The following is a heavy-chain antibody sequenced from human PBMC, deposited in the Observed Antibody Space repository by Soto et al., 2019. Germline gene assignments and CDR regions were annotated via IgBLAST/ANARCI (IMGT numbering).Heavy chain of an antibody. D-gene: IGHD2-21*01. CDR1: GYTFTSYG. CDR3: ARVFNPRLLVVVEETGFNP. V-gene: IGHV1-18*01. CDR2: ISAYNGNT. J-gene: IGHJ5*02. Sequence: ASVKVSCKASGYTFTSYGISWVRQAPGQGLEWMGWISAYNGNTNYAQKLQGRVTMTTDTSTSTAYMELRSLRSDATAVYYCARVFNPRLLVVVEETGFNPWGKETLVTVSS.